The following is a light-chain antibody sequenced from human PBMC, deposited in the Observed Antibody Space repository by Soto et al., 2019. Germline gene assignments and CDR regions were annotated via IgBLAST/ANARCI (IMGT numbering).Light chain of an antibody. CDR2: GAS. J-gene: IGKJ1*01. CDR1: QSVSSSY. V-gene: IGKV3-20*01. CDR3: QQDGRSSVT. Sequence: EIVLTQSPGTLSLSPGERATLSCRASQSVSSSYLAWYQQKPGQAPRLLIYGASSRATGIPDRFSGSGSGTDFTLIISRQEPDDFAVYCWQQDGRSSVTFGQGTKVDI.